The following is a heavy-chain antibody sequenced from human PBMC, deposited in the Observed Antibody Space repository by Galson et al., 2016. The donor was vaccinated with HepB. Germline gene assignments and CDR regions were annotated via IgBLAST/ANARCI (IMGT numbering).Heavy chain of an antibody. CDR2: IYYTGTS. V-gene: IGHV4-31*03. Sequence: TLSLTCTVSGASPDSGGSYWTWIRQHPVKGLEWLGHIYYTGTSFYNPSLQSRATLSVDTSTNQFSLRLKSVTAADTAVYFCARSIQGGKFDTWGQGTPVTVSS. J-gene: IGHJ5*02. D-gene: IGHD1-26*01. CDR3: ARSIQGGKFDT. CDR1: GASPDSGGSY.